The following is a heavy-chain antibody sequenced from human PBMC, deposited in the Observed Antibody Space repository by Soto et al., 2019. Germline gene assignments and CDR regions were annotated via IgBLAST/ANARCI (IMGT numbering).Heavy chain of an antibody. V-gene: IGHV1-46*01. J-gene: IGHJ6*02. Sequence: QVQLVQSGAEVKKAGASVRLSCKASGYTFTTYYIHWVRQAPGQGLEWMGILNSNTGGTSYAQKFQGRVTMTRDTSTTTVYMELTSLRSDDTGVYYCARVLGASGMDVWGRGTTVTVSS. CDR3: ARVLGASGMDV. CDR1: GYTFTTYY. CDR2: LNSNTGGT.